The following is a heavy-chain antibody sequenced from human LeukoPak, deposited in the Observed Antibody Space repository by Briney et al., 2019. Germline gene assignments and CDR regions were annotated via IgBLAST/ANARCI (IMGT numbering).Heavy chain of an antibody. CDR2: INYSGST. Sequence: SETLSLTCVVYGETFSGYHWSWIRQPPGKGLEWIGEINYSGSTNYNPSLKSRVTISVDTSKNQFSLKLSSVTAADTAVYYCARDPIYSSGWYSATSWGQGTLVTVSS. V-gene: IGHV4-34*01. CDR1: GETFSGYH. CDR3: ARDPIYSSGWYSATS. D-gene: IGHD6-19*01. J-gene: IGHJ5*02.